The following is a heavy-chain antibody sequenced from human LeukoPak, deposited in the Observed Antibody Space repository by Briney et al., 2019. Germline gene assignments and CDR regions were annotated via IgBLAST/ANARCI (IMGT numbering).Heavy chain of an antibody. CDR3: AKSASSGWTYYYYYYMDV. Sequence: RSGGSLRLSCAASGFTFDDYAMHWVRQAPGKGLEWVSGISWNSGSIGYADSVKGRFTISRDNAKNALYLQMNSLRAEDTALYYCAKSASSGWTYYYYYYMDVWGKGTTVTISS. CDR1: GFTFDDYA. V-gene: IGHV3-9*01. CDR2: ISWNSGSI. J-gene: IGHJ6*03. D-gene: IGHD6-19*01.